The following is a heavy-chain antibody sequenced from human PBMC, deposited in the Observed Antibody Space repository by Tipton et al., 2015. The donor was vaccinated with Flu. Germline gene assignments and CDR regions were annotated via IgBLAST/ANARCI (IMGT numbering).Heavy chain of an antibody. J-gene: IGHJ5*02. CDR2: INHSGST. CDR1: GGSLSGYY. V-gene: IGHV4-34*01. CDR3: ARGPESIVGATGGWFDP. D-gene: IGHD1-26*01. Sequence: TLSLTCAVYGGSLSGYYWSWIRQPPGKGLEWIGEINHSGSTNYNPSLKSRVTISVDTSKNQFSLKLSSVTAADTAVYYCARGPESIVGATGGWFDPWGQGTLVTVSS.